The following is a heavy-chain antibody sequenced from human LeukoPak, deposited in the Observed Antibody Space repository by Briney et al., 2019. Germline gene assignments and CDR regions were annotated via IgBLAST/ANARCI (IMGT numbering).Heavy chain of an antibody. CDR1: GFTFTNYA. Sequence: PGASLRLSCVASGFTFTNYAMSWVRQAPGKGLEWVSAITGGGSGIYYADSMKSRFTISRDNSKNTLYLQINSLRAEDTAVYYCAKWGDYDVLTGYYVSDYWGQGTLVTVSS. CDR2: ITGGGSGI. D-gene: IGHD3-9*01. CDR3: AKWGDYDVLTGYYVSDY. J-gene: IGHJ4*02. V-gene: IGHV3-23*01.